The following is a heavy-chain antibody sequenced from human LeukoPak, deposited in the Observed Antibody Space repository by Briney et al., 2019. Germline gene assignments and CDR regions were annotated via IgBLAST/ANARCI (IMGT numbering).Heavy chain of an antibody. CDR2: ISYDGSNK. CDR1: GFTFSSYG. CDR3: ARAGGAAAGTRYYYYYYGMDV. Sequence: PGGSLRLSCAASGFTFSSYGMHWVRQAPGKGLEWVAVISYDGSNKYYADSVKGRFTISRDNSKNTLYLQMNSLRAEDTAVYYCARAGGAAAGTRYYYYYYGMDVWGQGTTVTVSS. D-gene: IGHD6-13*01. V-gene: IGHV3-30*03. J-gene: IGHJ6*02.